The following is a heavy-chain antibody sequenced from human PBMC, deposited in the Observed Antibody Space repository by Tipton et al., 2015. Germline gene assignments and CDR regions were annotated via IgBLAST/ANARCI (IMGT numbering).Heavy chain of an antibody. V-gene: IGHV4-31*03. CDR1: GGSISSSSYS. J-gene: IGHJ4*02. CDR2: IQHSGRT. D-gene: IGHD3-3*01. Sequence: TLSLTCSVSGGSISSSSYSWVWIRQLPGKGLEWIGYIQHSGRTYYNPSLKSRLTMSVDTSDHQVSLTLSSVTSADTAVYYCARGRGSPIFGVVIGWYFDYWGQGSLVTVSS. CDR3: ARGRGSPIFGVVIGWYFDY.